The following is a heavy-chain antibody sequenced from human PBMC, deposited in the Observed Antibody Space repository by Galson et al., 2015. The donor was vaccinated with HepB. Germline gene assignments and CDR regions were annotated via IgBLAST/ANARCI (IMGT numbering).Heavy chain of an antibody. Sequence: SVKVSCKAFGYSFPTYPMHWVRQAPGQRLEWIGWINAGNADARYSQKLQGRITITRDTSATTSYMELSGLRSEDTAIYYCARAYCTSKTCYPFWLDSWGQGTLVTVSS. CDR2: INAGNADA. CDR3: ARAYCTSKTCYPFWLDS. CDR1: GYSFPTYP. J-gene: IGHJ5*01. D-gene: IGHD2-8*01. V-gene: IGHV1-3*01.